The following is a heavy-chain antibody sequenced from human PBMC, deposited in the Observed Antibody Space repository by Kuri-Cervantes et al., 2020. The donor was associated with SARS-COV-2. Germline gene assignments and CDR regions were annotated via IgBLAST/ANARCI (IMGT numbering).Heavy chain of an antibody. V-gene: IGHV3-21*01. CDR3: ARESALLSLDY. J-gene: IGHJ4*02. D-gene: IGHD2-8*01. CDR2: ISSSSSYI. Sequence: GESLKISCAASGFTFSSYAIHWVRQAPGKGLEWVSSISSSSSYIYYADSVKGRFTISRDNAKNSLYLQMNSLRAEDTAVYYCARESALLSLDYWGQGTLVTVSS. CDR1: GFTFSSYA.